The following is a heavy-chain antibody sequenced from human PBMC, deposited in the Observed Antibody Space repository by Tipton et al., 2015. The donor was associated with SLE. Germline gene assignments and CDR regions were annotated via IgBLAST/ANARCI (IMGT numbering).Heavy chain of an antibody. J-gene: IGHJ4*02. V-gene: IGHV4-34*01. Sequence: GLVKPSETLSLTCAVYGWSFSDYYWSWIRQPQGKGLEWIGEINHSGSTNYNPSLKSRVTISVDTSKNQFSLKLRSVTAADTAVYYCAGAWQGYCSGGTCYVLDYWGQGTLVTVSS. CDR1: GWSFSDYY. CDR2: INHSGST. CDR3: AGAWQGYCSGGTCYVLDY. D-gene: IGHD2-15*01.